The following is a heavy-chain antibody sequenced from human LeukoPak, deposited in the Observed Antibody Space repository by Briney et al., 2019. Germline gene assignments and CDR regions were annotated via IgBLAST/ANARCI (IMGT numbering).Heavy chain of an antibody. D-gene: IGHD1-14*01. Sequence: GGSLRLSCAASGFTFSGYVMNWVRQAPGKGLEWVGRIKSKTDGGTTDYAAPVKGRFTISRDDSKNTLFLQMNSLKTEDTAVYYCTTTGDYYYGMDVWGQGTTVTVSS. CDR1: GFTFSGYV. CDR2: IKSKTDGGTT. CDR3: TTTGDYYYGMDV. J-gene: IGHJ6*02. V-gene: IGHV3-15*01.